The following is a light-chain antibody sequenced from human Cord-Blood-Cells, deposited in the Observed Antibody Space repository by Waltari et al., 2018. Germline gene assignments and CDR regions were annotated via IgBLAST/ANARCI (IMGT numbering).Light chain of an antibody. Sequence: QSVLTQPPSVSGAPGQRVTISCTGSSSNIGAGYDLHWYQQLPVTAPKLLIYGNSNRPSGVPDRFSGSKSGTSASLAITGLQAEDEADYYCQSYDSSLSGSRVFGGGTKLTVL. CDR2: GNS. J-gene: IGLJ2*01. CDR3: QSYDSSLSGSRV. CDR1: SSNIGAGYD. V-gene: IGLV1-40*01.